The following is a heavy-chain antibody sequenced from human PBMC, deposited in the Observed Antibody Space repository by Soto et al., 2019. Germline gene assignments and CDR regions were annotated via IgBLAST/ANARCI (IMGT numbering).Heavy chain of an antibody. CDR1: GFPVNSYA. CDR2: ISGSGGST. Sequence: AGSLRICCEASGFPVNSYAMSWVRKAPGKELEWVSAISGSGGSTYYADSVKGRFTISRDNSKNTLYLQMNSLRAEDTAVYYCAKVNYDFWSGYYSWFDPWGQGTLVTVSS. V-gene: IGHV3-23*01. CDR3: AKVNYDFWSGYYSWFDP. D-gene: IGHD3-3*01. J-gene: IGHJ5*02.